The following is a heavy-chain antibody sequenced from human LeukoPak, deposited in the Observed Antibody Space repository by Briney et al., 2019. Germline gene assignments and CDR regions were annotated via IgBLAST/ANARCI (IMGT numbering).Heavy chain of an antibody. CDR2: IYPGDSDA. J-gene: IGHJ5*02. CDR1: GYSFTSYG. Sequence: GESLKISCKGSGYSFTSYGIGGVGQRTGKGLEWRGMIYPGDSDARYSPSFQSQVTISADKSLSTAYLQWSGLKASDTAMYYCARNAGGSSGYWFDPWGQGTLVTVSS. CDR3: ARNAGGSSGYWFDP. D-gene: IGHD3-22*01. V-gene: IGHV5-51*01.